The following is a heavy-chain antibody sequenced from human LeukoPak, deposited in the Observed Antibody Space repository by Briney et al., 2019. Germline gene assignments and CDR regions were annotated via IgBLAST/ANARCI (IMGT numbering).Heavy chain of an antibody. J-gene: IGHJ4*02. CDR1: GFTFSSYA. CDR2: ISSNGGST. Sequence: GGSLRLSCAASGFTFSSYAMHWVRQAPGKGLEYVSAISSNGGSTYYTNSVKGRFTISRDNSKNTLYLQMGSLRAEDMAVYYCARDGYDFWSGYRYFDYWGQGTLVTVSS. CDR3: ARDGYDFWSGYRYFDY. D-gene: IGHD3-3*01. V-gene: IGHV3-64*01.